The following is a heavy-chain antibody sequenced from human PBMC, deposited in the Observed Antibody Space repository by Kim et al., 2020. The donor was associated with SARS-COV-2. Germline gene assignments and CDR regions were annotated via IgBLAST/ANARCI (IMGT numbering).Heavy chain of an antibody. CDR3: ARHKMSTNAFDI. D-gene: IGHD1-1*01. V-gene: IGHV4-4*02. J-gene: IGHJ3*02. Sequence: NYNPALRDRVTISLDKSKNQVALTLTTVTAVDTAIYYCARHKMSTNAFDIWGQGTTVTVSS.